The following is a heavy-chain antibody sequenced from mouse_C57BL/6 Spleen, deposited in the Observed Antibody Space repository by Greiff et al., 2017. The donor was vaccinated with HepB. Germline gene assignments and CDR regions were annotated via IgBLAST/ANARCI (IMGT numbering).Heavy chain of an antibody. CDR1: GYTFTSYW. Sequence: EVQLQQSGTVLARPGASVKMSCKTSGYTFTSYWMHWVKQRPGQGLEWIGAIYPGNSDTSYNQKFKGKAKLTAVTSASTAYMELSSLTNEDSAVYYCTNIYYGNYEGYFDVWGTGTTVTVSS. CDR2: IYPGNSDT. J-gene: IGHJ1*03. V-gene: IGHV1-5*01. D-gene: IGHD2-1*01. CDR3: TNIYYGNYEGYFDV.